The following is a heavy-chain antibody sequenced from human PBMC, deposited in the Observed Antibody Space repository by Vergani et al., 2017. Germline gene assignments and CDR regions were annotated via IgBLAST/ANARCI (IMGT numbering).Heavy chain of an antibody. CDR1: GFTFSSYA. CDR2: ISGSGGST. CDR3: AKGGEIAVAGNNWFDP. D-gene: IGHD6-19*01. Sequence: EVQLVESGGGLVKPGGSLRLSCAASGFTFSSYAMSWVRQAPGKGLEWVSAISGSGGSTYYADSVKGRFTISRDNSKNTLYLQMNSLRAEDTAVYYCAKGGEIAVAGNNWFDPWGQGTLVTVSS. V-gene: IGHV3-23*04. J-gene: IGHJ5*02.